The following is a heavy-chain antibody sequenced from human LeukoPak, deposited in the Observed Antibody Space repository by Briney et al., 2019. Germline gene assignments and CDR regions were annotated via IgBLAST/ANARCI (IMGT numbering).Heavy chain of an antibody. CDR2: IYYSGST. Sequence: SETLSLTCTVSGGSIRSYYRSWIRQPPGKGLEWIAYIYYSGSTNYNPSLKSRVTISVDTSKNQFSLKLSSVTAADTAVYYCARDGCGGSCFHYYYYYMDVWGKGTTVTISS. CDR1: GGSIRSYY. J-gene: IGHJ6*03. D-gene: IGHD2-15*01. CDR3: ARDGCGGSCFHYYYYYMDV. V-gene: IGHV4-59*01.